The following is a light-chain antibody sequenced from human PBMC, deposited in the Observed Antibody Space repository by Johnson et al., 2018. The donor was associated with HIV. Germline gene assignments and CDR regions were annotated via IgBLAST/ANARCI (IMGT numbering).Light chain of an antibody. CDR1: SSNIGNIY. V-gene: IGLV1-51*02. Sequence: QSVLTQPPSVSAAPGQKVTISCSGSSSNIGNIYVSWYQQLPGTAPKLLIYENNKRPSGISDRFSGSKSGTSATLGSTGLQTGDEADYYCGTWHTSLSAGGVIGTATKVTVL. CDR3: GTWHTSLSAGGV. J-gene: IGLJ1*01. CDR2: ENN.